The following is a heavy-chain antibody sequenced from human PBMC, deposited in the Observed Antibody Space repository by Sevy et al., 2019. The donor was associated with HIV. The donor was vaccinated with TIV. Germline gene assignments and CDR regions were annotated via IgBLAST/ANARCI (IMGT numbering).Heavy chain of an antibody. CDR1: GFTFGSYG. CDR2: ILYESSNK. Sequence: GGSLRLSCAVSGFTFGSYGMHWVRQAPGRGLEWVAVILYESSNKYYGDSVKGRFTISRDNSKNTLYLQMNSLRTDDTAVYYCARGLAALPGYYYGMDVWGQGTTVTVSS. D-gene: IGHD6-6*01. V-gene: IGHV3-30*03. J-gene: IGHJ6*02. CDR3: ARGLAALPGYYYGMDV.